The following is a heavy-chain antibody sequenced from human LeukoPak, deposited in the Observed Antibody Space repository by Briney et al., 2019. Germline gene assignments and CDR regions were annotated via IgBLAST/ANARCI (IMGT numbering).Heavy chain of an antibody. Sequence: PGGSLRLSCAASGFTLSSYWMSWVRQAPGKGLEWVANIKKDGSVKYYVGTVKGRFTISRDNATNSLYLQINSLRAEDTAVYYCARARQIVVVAAAMVHYYMDVWGKGTTVTVSS. CDR1: GFTLSSYW. V-gene: IGHV3-7*01. J-gene: IGHJ6*03. D-gene: IGHD2-2*01. CDR3: ARARQIVVVAAAMVHYYMDV. CDR2: IKKDGSVK.